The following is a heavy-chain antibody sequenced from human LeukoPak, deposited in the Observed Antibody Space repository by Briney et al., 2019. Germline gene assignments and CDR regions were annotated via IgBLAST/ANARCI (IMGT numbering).Heavy chain of an antibody. D-gene: IGHD4-17*01. CDR3: ARDNYGDKHFDC. Sequence: PGGSLRLSCAASGFTFSSIAMSWVRQAPDKGLEWVSTISGSGGGTYYADSVKGRFTISRDNSKNTLYLQMNSLRADDTAVYYCARDNYGDKHFDCWGQGTLVTVSS. V-gene: IGHV3-23*01. CDR1: GFTFSSIA. CDR2: ISGSGGGT. J-gene: IGHJ4*02.